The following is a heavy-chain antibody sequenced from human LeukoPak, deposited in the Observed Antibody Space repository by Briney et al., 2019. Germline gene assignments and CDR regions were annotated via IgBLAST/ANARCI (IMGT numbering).Heavy chain of an antibody. V-gene: IGHV3-48*04. D-gene: IGHD6-19*01. CDR2: ISSSSSTI. CDR1: GFTFSSHN. Sequence: GGSLRLSCAASGFTFSSHNMNWVRQAPGKGLEWVSYISSSSSTIYYADSVKGRFTISRDNAKNSLYLQMNSLRAEDTAVYYCARDPPSVAAETIDFDYWGQGTLVTVSS. CDR3: ARDPPSVAAETIDFDY. J-gene: IGHJ4*02.